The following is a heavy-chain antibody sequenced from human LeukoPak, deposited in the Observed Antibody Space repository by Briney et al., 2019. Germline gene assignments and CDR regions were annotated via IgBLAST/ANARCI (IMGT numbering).Heavy chain of an antibody. D-gene: IGHD3-10*01. J-gene: IGHJ5*02. CDR2: IKQDGSEK. CDR1: GFTFSNYW. CDR3: ASSAISYHNWFDP. V-gene: IGHV3-7*01. Sequence: GGSLRLSCAASGFTFSNYWMSWVRQAPGKGLEWVANIKQDGSEKYYVDSVKGRFTISRDNAKNSLYLQMNSLRAEDTAVYYCASSAISYHNWFDPWGQGTLVTVSS.